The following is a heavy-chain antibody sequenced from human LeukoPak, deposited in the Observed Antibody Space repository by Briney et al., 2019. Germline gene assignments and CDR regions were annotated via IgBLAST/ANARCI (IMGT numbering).Heavy chain of an antibody. Sequence: SETLSLTCTVSGGSISSGGYYWSWIRQPPGKGLEWIVEINHSGSTSYNPSLKSRVTISVDTSKNQFSLKLSSVTAADTAVYSWRGGAQFGLGVGPKVRCSYYYTGMNVGAKGPRLPSP. CDR3: RGGAQFGLGVGPKVRCSYYYTGMNV. V-gene: IGHV4-39*07. CDR1: GGSISSGGYY. CDR2: INHSGST. D-gene: IGHD3-22*01. J-gene: IGHJ6*02.